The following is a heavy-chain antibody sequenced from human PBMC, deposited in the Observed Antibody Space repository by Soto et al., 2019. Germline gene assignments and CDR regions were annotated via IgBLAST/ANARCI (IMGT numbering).Heavy chain of an antibody. CDR3: TSNYYYDSSGYYYFDY. D-gene: IGHD3-22*01. V-gene: IGHV1-69*01. J-gene: IGHJ4*02. Sequence: QVQLVQSGAEVKQPGSSVKVSCKASGGTFSSYAISWVRQAPGQGLEWMGGIIPIFGTANYAQKFQGRVTITADESTSTAYMELSSLRSEDTAVYYCTSNYYYDSSGYYYFDYWGQGTLVTVSS. CDR2: IIPIFGTA. CDR1: GGTFSSYA.